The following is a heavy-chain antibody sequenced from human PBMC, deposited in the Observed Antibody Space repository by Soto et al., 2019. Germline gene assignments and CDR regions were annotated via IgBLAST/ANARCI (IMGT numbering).Heavy chain of an antibody. J-gene: IGHJ3*02. Sequence: EVQLVDSGGGVVRPGGSLRLSCAASGFTFDDYGMSWVRQAPGKGLEGVSGINWNGGSTGYADSVTGRFTISRDNAKNSLCLQMHSLRAEDTALYYCARGYIQLWFYDAFDIWGQGTMVTVSS. CDR3: ARGYIQLWFYDAFDI. CDR1: GFTFDDYG. D-gene: IGHD5-18*01. CDR2: INWNGGST. V-gene: IGHV3-20*04.